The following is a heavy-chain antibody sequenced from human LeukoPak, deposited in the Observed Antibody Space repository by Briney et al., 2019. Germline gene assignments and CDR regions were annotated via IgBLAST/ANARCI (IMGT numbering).Heavy chain of an antibody. Sequence: SETLSLTCAVSGGSISSYYWSWIRQPPGKGLEWIGYIYYSGSTNYNPSLKSRVTISVDTSKNQFSLKLSSVTAADTAVYYCARHSHSYGMDVWGQGTTVTVSS. V-gene: IGHV4-59*08. CDR3: ARHSHSYGMDV. CDR1: GGSISSYY. J-gene: IGHJ6*02. CDR2: IYYSGST.